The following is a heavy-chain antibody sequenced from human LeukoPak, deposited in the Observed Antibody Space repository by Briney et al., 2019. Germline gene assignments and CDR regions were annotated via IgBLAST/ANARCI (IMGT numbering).Heavy chain of an antibody. J-gene: IGHJ1*01. Sequence: PSETLSLTRAVYGGSFSGYYWSWIRQPPGKGLEWIGEINHSGSTNYNPSLKSRVTISVDTSKNQFSLKLSSVTAADTAVYYCARGRVAAAGQGYFQHWGQGTLVTVSS. CDR2: INHSGST. CDR1: GGSFSGYY. D-gene: IGHD6-13*01. V-gene: IGHV4-34*01. CDR3: ARGRVAAAGQGYFQH.